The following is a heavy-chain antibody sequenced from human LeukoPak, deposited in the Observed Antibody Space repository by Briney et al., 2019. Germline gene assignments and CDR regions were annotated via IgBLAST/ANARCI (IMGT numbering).Heavy chain of an antibody. CDR3: ATSESQTRFDF. Sequence: LGESLKISCKGSGYTFTTHWIAWVRQMPAKGLEWMGIIFPGDSDTTYSPSFEGQVTISADKSINTAYLQWSSLKASDTAMYYCATSESQTRFDFWGQGTLVTVSS. V-gene: IGHV5-51*01. J-gene: IGHJ4*02. CDR1: GYTFTTHW. CDR2: IFPGDSDT. D-gene: IGHD1/OR15-1a*01.